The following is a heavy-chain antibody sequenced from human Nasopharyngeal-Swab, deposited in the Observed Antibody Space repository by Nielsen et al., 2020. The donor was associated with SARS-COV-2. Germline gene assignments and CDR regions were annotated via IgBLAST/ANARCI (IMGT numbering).Heavy chain of an antibody. D-gene: IGHD1-7*01. J-gene: IGHJ6*03. CDR2: ISGSGGST. V-gene: IGHV3-23*01. CDR3: AKNQASITGTDYYYMDV. CDR1: GFTFSSYA. Sequence: GESLKISCAASGFTFSSYAMSWVRQAPGKGLEWVSAISGSGGSTYYADSVKGRFTISRDNSKNTLYLQMNSLRAEDMAVYYCAKNQASITGTDYYYMDVWGKGTTVTVSS.